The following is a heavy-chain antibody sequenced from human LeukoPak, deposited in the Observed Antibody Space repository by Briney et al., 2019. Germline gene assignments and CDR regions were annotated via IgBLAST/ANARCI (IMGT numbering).Heavy chain of an antibody. CDR1: GGSISSGSYY. D-gene: IGHD5-18*01. CDR2: IYTSGST. J-gene: IGHJ5*02. Sequence: SETLSLTCTVSGGSISSGSYYWSWIRQPAGKGLEWIGRIYTSGSTNYNPSLKSRVTMSVDTSKNQFSLKLSSVTAADTAVYYCARESGYSYGYISSNWFDPWGQGTLVTVSS. CDR3: ARESGYSYGYISSNWFDP. V-gene: IGHV4-61*02.